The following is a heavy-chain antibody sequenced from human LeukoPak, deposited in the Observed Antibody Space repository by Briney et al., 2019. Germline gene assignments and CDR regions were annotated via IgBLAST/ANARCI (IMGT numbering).Heavy chain of an antibody. D-gene: IGHD6-19*01. CDR2: IYYSGST. CDR1: GGSVSSGSYY. V-gene: IGHV4-61*01. J-gene: IGHJ4*02. CDR3: ASTSGWYGYFDY. Sequence: SETLSLTCTVSGGSVSSGSYYWSWIRQPPGKGLEWIGYIYYSGSTNYNPSLKSRVTISVDTSKNQFSLKLSSVTAADTAVYYCASTSGWYGYFDYWGQGTLVTVSS.